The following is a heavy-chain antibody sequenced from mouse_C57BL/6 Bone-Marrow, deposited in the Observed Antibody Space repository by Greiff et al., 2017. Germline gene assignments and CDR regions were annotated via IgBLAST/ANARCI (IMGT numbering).Heavy chain of an antibody. CDR2: IYPSDSET. CDR1: GYTFTSYW. V-gene: IGHV1-61*01. J-gene: IGHJ2*01. CDR3: ARSGERGPDY. Sequence: VQLQQPGAELVRPGSSVKLSCKASGYTFTSYWMDWVKQRPGQGLEWIGNIYPSDSETHYNQKFKDKATLTVDKSSSTAYMQLSRLTSEDSAVYESARSGERGPDYWGQGTTLTVSS. D-gene: IGHD3-1*01.